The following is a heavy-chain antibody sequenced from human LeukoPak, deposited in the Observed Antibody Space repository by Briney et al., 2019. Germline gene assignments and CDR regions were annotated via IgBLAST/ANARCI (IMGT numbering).Heavy chain of an antibody. V-gene: IGHV3-30*02. J-gene: IGHJ4*02. CDR2: IQFDGSYK. CDR3: ATHCSGTACHRDY. D-gene: IGHD2-2*01. CDR1: GFTFGSSA. Sequence: GGSLRLSCAASGFTFGSSAMHWVRQAPGKGLECVAFIQFDGSYKLYSDSVKGRFTISRDNSKNTLYLEMNSLRPEDTSVYYCATHCSGTACHRDYWGQGTPVTVSS.